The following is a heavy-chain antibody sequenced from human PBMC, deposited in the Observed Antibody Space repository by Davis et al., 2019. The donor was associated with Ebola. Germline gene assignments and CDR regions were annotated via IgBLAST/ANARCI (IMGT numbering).Heavy chain of an antibody. J-gene: IGHJ4*02. CDR2: ISSRGRYT. V-gene: IGHV3-11*06. CDR3: ASQKNFWSGSPFDY. D-gene: IGHD3-3*01. Sequence: PGGSLRLSCAASGCTSSAYFLTWIRQATGKGLEWVSYISSRGRYTASADSVKGRFTISRDNAKNSLYLQMNSLRAEDTAVYYCASQKNFWSGSPFDYWGQGTLVTVSS. CDR1: GCTSSAYF.